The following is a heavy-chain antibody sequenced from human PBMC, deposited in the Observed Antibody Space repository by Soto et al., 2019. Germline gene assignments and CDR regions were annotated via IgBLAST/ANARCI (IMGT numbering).Heavy chain of an antibody. V-gene: IGHV3-74*03. CDR2: INSDGSTT. CDR3: ACLPIPRGPCDF. D-gene: IGHD2-2*02. J-gene: IGHJ4*02. CDR1: GFTFSSSW. Sequence: EVQLVESGGGLVQPGGSLRLSCAASGFTFSSSWMHWVRQVPGKGLVWVSRINSDGSTTQYADSVRGRFTISRDNAKNTLFLEVNSLTIEDTAVYFCACLPIPRGPCDFWGQGTLVTVSS.